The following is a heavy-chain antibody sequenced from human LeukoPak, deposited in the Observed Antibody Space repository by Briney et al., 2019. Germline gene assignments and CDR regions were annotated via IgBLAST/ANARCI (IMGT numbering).Heavy chain of an antibody. CDR3: ARASGDSYGHGY. V-gene: IGHV1-2*06. Sequence: ASVKVSCKASGYTFTGYYMHWVRQAPGHGLEWMGLINPDSGGTNYAQKCQGRVTKTTDTSISTAYRELSRLRPDDTAVYYCARASGDSYGHGYWGQGTLVTVSS. D-gene: IGHD5-18*01. CDR2: INPDSGGT. CDR1: GYTFTGYY. J-gene: IGHJ4*02.